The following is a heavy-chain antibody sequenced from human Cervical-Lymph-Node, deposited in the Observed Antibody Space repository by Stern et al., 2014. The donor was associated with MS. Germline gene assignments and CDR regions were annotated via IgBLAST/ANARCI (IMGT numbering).Heavy chain of an antibody. V-gene: IGHV1-69*01. CDR1: GGTFSDYA. J-gene: IGHJ6*02. CDR2: LIPVFGTA. Sequence: EQLVQSGAEVKKPGSSVKVSCKASGGTFSDYAISWVRQAPGQGLEWMGGLIPVFGTANYAQKFQGRVTLIADESTSTAYMELSSLRSEDTAVYYCARDSDLGNGGYGMDVWGQGTTITVSS. D-gene: IGHD5-12*01. CDR3: ARDSDLGNGGYGMDV.